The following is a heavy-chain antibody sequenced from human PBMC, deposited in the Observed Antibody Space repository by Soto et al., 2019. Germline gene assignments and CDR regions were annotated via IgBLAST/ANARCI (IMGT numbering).Heavy chain of an antibody. Sequence: SETLSLTCAVYGGSFSGYYWSWIRQPPGKGLEWIGEINHSGSTNYNPSLKSRVTISVDTSKNQFSLKLSSVTAADTAVYYCARGRRGVRDWDYYYYMDVWGKGTTVTVSS. J-gene: IGHJ6*03. V-gene: IGHV4-34*01. D-gene: IGHD2-21*02. CDR1: GGSFSGYY. CDR3: ARGRRGVRDWDYYYYMDV. CDR2: INHSGST.